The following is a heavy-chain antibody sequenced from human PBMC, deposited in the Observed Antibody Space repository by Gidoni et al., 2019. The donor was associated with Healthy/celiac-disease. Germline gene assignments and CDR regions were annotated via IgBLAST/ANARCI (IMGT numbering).Heavy chain of an antibody. CDR3: AKETPYYGSGSLFPH. Sequence: EVQLLESGGGLVQPGGSLRPACAASGSTFSSYAMSWVRQAPGKGLEWVSAIRGSGGSTYYADSVKGRFTISRDNSKNTLYLQMNSLRAEDTAVYYCAKETPYYGSGSLFPHWGQGTLVTVSS. CDR1: GSTFSSYA. D-gene: IGHD3-10*01. J-gene: IGHJ4*02. CDR2: IRGSGGST. V-gene: IGHV3-23*01.